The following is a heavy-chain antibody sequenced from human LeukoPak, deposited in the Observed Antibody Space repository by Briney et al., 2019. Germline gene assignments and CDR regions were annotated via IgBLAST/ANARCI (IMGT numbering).Heavy chain of an antibody. Sequence: PSETLSLTCVVSSYSISSRYYWGWIRQPPGKGLEWIGSIYQSGNTYYNPSLKSRVAISVDTSKNQFSLKLTSVTAADTAVYYCARQMDLYDTFDYWGQGTLVTVSS. D-gene: IGHD2/OR15-2a*01. CDR3: ARQMDLYDTFDY. CDR2: IYQSGNT. CDR1: SYSISSRYY. J-gene: IGHJ4*02. V-gene: IGHV4-38-2*01.